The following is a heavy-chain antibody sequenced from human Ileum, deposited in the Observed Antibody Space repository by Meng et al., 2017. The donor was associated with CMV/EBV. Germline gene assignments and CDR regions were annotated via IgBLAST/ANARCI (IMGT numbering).Heavy chain of an antibody. CDR2: ISIIGSI. CDR1: DGSIIYYY. Sequence: QAPLERLGSATVRPLITLCPTFTVTDGSIIYYYWSWILHSVATGLECIGLISIIGSINYNTSLESRFTFSVATSKNQLFMKLSSVTAEDTAFYYSARAEAVTGNFEYWGQGTLVTVSS. D-gene: IGHD6-19*01. V-gene: IGHV4-4*07. CDR3: ARAEAVTGNFEY. J-gene: IGHJ4*02.